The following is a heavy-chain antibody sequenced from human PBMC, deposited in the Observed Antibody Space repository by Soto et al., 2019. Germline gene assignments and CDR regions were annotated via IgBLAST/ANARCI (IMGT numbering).Heavy chain of an antibody. CDR2: IYYSGST. V-gene: IGHV4-39*01. CDR3: ARLSCSSTSCYVMFYYYYGMDV. J-gene: IGHJ6*02. CDR1: GGSISSSSYY. D-gene: IGHD2-2*01. Sequence: SETLSLTCTVSGGSISSSSYYWGWIRQPPGKGLEWIGSIYYSGSTYYNPSLKSRVTISVDTSKNQFSLKLSSVTAADTAVYYCARLSCSSTSCYVMFYYYYGMDVWGQGTTVTVSS.